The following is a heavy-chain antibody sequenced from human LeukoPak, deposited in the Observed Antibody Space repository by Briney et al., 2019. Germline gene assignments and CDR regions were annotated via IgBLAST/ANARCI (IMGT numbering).Heavy chain of an antibody. J-gene: IGHJ4*02. V-gene: IGHV3-48*02. Sequence: GGSLRLSCAVSGFTFSSYSKNWVRQAPGKGLEWVSYISSSSSTIYYADSVKGRFTISRDNAKNSLYLQMNSLRDEDTAVYYCARDLVSGRYFTSFGHWGQGTLVTVSS. D-gene: IGHD1-26*01. CDR1: GFTFSSYS. CDR2: ISSSSSTI. CDR3: ARDLVSGRYFTSFGH.